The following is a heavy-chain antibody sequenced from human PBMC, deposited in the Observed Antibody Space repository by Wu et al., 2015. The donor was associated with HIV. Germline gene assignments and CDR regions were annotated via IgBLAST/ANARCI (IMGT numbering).Heavy chain of an antibody. CDR3: ARDVDYGDYGRISAFDI. D-gene: IGHD4-17*01. V-gene: IGHV1-69*13. J-gene: IGHJ3*02. CDR1: GGTFNNYA. Sequence: QVQLVQSGVEVKKPGSSVKVSCKASGGTFNNYAIAWVRQAPGQGLEWMGRIIPIFGSANYAQNFQGRVTITADESTSTAYMELSSLRSEDTAVYYCARDVDYGDYGRISAFDIWGQGTMVTVSS. CDR2: IIPIFGSA.